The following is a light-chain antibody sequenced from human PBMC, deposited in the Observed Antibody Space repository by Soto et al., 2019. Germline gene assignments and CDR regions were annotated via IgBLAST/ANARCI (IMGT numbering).Light chain of an antibody. J-gene: IGKJ1*01. CDR3: QQRYITPGT. V-gene: IGKV1-39*01. CDR2: SAS. Sequence: IPMTQSPSSMFASVGDTVTITCSASQTISSYLNWYQHRPGKAPKLLIYSASSLQSGVPSRCSGSGSGTDYTLTISSLQPEDFATYYCQQRYITPGTFGQGTKVDI. CDR1: QTISSY.